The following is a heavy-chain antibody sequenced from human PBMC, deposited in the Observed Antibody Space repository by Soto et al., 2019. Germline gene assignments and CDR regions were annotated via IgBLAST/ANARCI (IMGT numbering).Heavy chain of an antibody. V-gene: IGHV3-23*01. J-gene: IGHJ4*02. Sequence: GESLKISCAASGFTFSSYAMSWVRQAPGKGLEWVSAISGSGGSTYYADSVKGRFTISRDNSKNTLYLQMNSLRAGDTAVYYCARGRSGPRALFSSGYYFDYWGQGTLVTVSS. CDR1: GFTFSSYA. D-gene: IGHD3-22*01. CDR3: ARGRSGPRALFSSGYYFDY. CDR2: ISGSGGST.